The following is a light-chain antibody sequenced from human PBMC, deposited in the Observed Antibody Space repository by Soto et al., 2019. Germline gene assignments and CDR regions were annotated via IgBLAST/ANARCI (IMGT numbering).Light chain of an antibody. Sequence: QAVVTQPPSVSGAPGQRVTISCTGSSSNIGAGYDVHWYQQLPGTAPKLLIYGNGNRPSGVPDRFSGSKSGTSASLAITGLQAEDEADYNCQSYDSSLSVVFGGGTKLTV. CDR3: QSYDSSLSVV. CDR2: GNG. J-gene: IGLJ2*01. CDR1: SSNIGAGYD. V-gene: IGLV1-40*01.